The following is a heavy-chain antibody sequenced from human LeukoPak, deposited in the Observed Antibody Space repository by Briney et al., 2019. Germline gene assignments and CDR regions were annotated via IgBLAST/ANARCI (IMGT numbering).Heavy chain of an antibody. CDR2: SRNKARSYTA. D-gene: IGHD3-9*01. CDR1: GFPFSDHY. CDR3: ARTYYDILTGIRDFDY. J-gene: IGHJ4*02. Sequence: GGSLRLSCAGSGFPFSDHYMDWVRQAPGKGLEWVGRSRNKARSYTADYAASVKGRFTISRDGSKNSVFLQMNSLKTEDTAVYYCARTYYDILTGIRDFDYWGQGTLVTVSS. V-gene: IGHV3-72*01.